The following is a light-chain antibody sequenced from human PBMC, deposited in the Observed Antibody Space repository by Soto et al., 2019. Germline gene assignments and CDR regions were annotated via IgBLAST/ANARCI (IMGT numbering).Light chain of an antibody. CDR2: DVN. Sequence: QSALTQPRSVSGSPGQSVTISCTGTSSDVGGYNFVSWYQQHPGKAPKLMIYDVNKRPSGVPGRFSGSKSGNTASLTISGLHAEDEADYYCCSYAGTYTHYVFGTGTKLTV. CDR3: CSYAGTYTHYV. V-gene: IGLV2-11*01. J-gene: IGLJ1*01. CDR1: SSDVGGYNF.